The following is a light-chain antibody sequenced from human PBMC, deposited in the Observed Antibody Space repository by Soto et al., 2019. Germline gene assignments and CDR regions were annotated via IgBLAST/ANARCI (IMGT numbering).Light chain of an antibody. J-gene: IGKJ4*01. CDR2: GAS. V-gene: IGKV3-15*01. CDR1: QSVSSN. CDR3: QLYNNWPLT. Sequence: EIVMTQSPATLSVSPGERATLSCRASQSVSSNLAWYQQKPGQAPRLLIYGASTRATGIPARFSGSGSGTEFTLTISILQSEDFAVYYCQLYNNWPLTFGGGTKVEIK.